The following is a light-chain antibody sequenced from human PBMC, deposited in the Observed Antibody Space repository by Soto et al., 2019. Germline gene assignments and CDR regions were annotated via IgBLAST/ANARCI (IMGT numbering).Light chain of an antibody. J-gene: IGKJ1*01. Sequence: DIQMTQSPSTLSASVGDRVTITCRASQSISSGLAWYQQNPGKAPKLLIYDASSLESGVPSRFSGSGAGTEFTLTISSLQPDDFATYYCQQYNSYAWTFGQGTKVEIK. CDR2: DAS. V-gene: IGKV1-5*01. CDR3: QQYNSYAWT. CDR1: QSISSG.